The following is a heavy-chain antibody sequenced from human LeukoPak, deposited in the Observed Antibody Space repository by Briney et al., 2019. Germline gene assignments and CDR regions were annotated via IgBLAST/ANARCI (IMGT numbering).Heavy chain of an antibody. J-gene: IGHJ4*02. Sequence: ASVTVSCKASGYTFTGYYMHWVRQAPGQGLEWMGWINPNSGGTNYAQKFQGRVTMTRDTSISTAYMELSTLRSDDTAVYYCARSRTGPGFLFDYWGQGTLVTVSS. D-gene: IGHD3/OR15-3a*01. V-gene: IGHV1-2*02. CDR1: GYTFTGYY. CDR2: INPNSGGT. CDR3: ARSRTGPGFLFDY.